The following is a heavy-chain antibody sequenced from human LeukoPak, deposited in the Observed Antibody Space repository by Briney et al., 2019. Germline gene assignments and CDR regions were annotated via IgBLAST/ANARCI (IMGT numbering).Heavy chain of an antibody. V-gene: IGHV4-59*01. CDR3: ARGGGPLGFCDY. CDR2: IYYSGST. CDR1: SGSMSSYY. Sequence: SETLSLTCTVSSGSMSSYYWSWIRQPPGKGLEWIGYIYYSGSTNYNPSLKSRVTISVDTSKNQFSLKLSSVTAADTAVYYCARGGGPLGFCDYWGQGTLVTVSS. D-gene: IGHD1-26*01. J-gene: IGHJ4*02.